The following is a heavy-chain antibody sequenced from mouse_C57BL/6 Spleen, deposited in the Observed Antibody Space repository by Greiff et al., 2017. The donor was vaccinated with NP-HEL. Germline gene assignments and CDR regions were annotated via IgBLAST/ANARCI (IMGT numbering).Heavy chain of an antibody. Sequence: QVQLKEPGAELVMPGASVSLSCKASGYTFTSYWMHWVKQRPGQGLEWLGEIDPSDSYTNYNQKFKGKSTLTVDKSSSTAYMQLSSLTSEDSAVYYCARKRGPCAMDYWGQGTSVTVSS. J-gene: IGHJ4*01. CDR3: ARKRGPCAMDY. CDR2: IDPSDSYT. CDR1: GYTFTSYW. V-gene: IGHV1-69*01.